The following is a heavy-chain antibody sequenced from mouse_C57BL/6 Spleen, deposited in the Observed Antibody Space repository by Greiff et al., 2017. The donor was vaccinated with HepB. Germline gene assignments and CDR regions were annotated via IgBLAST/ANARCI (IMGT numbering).Heavy chain of an antibody. CDR2: ISDGGSYT. CDR1: GFTFSSYA. V-gene: IGHV5-4*01. D-gene: IGHD2-2*01. CDR3: ERDRDGYEGDFDY. Sequence: EVKLVQSGGGLVKPGGSLKLSCAASGFTFSSYAMSWVRQTPEQRLEWVATISDGGSYTYYPDNVKGRFTISRDNATNNLYLQMSHLKSEDTAMYYCERDRDGYEGDFDYWGQGTTLTVSS. J-gene: IGHJ2*01.